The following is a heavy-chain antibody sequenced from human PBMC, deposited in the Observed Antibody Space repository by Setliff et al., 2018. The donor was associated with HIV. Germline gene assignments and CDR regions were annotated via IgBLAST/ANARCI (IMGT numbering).Heavy chain of an antibody. V-gene: IGHV5-51*01. CDR1: GYSFTNYW. CDR2: IYPGYSDT. J-gene: IGHJ2*01. Sequence: PGESLKISCQGSGYSFTNYWIGWVRQMPGKGLEWMGIIYPGYSDTRYSPSFQGQVTISADQSLSTAYLQWSSLKAADTAMYYCASRAAHSIFGVLPPPAWYFDLWGRGTLVTVSS. D-gene: IGHD3-3*01. CDR3: ASRAAHSIFGVLPPPAWYFDL.